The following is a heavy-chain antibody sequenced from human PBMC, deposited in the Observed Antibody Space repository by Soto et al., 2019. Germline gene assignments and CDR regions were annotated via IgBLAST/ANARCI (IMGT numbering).Heavy chain of an antibody. Sequence: ASVKVSCKASGYTFSTYGISWVRQAPGQGLEWMGWISAYNGNTNYAQKFQGRVTMTTDTFTSTAYMELRSLRSDDTAVYYCARDLIAVRPGWFDPWGQGTLVTVSS. D-gene: IGHD6-6*01. V-gene: IGHV1-18*01. CDR2: ISAYNGNT. CDR3: ARDLIAVRPGWFDP. CDR1: GYTFSTYG. J-gene: IGHJ5*02.